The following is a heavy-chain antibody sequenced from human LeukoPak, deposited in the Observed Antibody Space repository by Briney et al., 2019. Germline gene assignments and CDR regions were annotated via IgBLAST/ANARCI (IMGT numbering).Heavy chain of an antibody. CDR3: ARDRGTIAAAFP. J-gene: IGHJ5*02. CDR2: IYTSGST. CDR1: GGSISSYY. D-gene: IGHD6-13*01. V-gene: IGHV4-4*07. Sequence: SXXLSLTCTVSGGSISSYYWSWIRQPAGKGLEWIGRIYTSGSTNYDPSLKSRVTMSVDTSKNQFSLKLSSVTAADTAVYYCARDRGTIAAAFPWGQGTLVTVSS.